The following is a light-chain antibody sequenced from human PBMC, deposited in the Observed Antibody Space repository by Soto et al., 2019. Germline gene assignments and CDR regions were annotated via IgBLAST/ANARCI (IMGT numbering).Light chain of an antibody. CDR1: QSVHSN. J-gene: IGKJ4*01. CDR2: GAS. V-gene: IGKV3-15*01. CDR3: QQYTDWPWGT. Sequence: EIVMTQSPATLSLSPGETATLSCSASQSVHSNLAWFQQHPGQAPRLLIYGASSRATGIPVRFSGSGSGTEFTLTISSLQPEDFAVYYCQQYTDWPWGTFGGGTKVDIK.